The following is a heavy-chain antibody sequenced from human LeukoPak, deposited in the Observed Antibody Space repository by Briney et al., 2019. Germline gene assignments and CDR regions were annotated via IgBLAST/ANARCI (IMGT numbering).Heavy chain of an antibody. V-gene: IGHV4-59*12. J-gene: IGHJ4*02. D-gene: IGHD2-2*02. CDR2: IFYTGST. Sequence: KSSETLSLTCIVASRTLSAYYRSWNRQPPEKVLEWNGYIFYTGSTTYNPSLKSRVTISLDTYKNQFYLHLSSVTAADTAVYYCARGLDCSSTTCYNWGFDYWGQGTLVSVSS. CDR3: ARGLDCSSTTCYNWGFDY. CDR1: SRTLSAYY.